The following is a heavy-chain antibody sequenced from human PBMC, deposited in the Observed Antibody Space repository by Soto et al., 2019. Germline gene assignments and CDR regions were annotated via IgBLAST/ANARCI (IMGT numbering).Heavy chain of an antibody. V-gene: IGHV3-23*01. J-gene: IGHJ4*02. CDR1: GFTFSSYA. CDR3: AKDHLFSGWTSGGYFDY. Sequence: GGSLRLSCEASGFTFSSYAMSWVRQAPGKGLEWVSVISGSVGTTYYADSVKGRFTISRDNSKNTLYLQMNNLRAEDTALYYCAKDHLFSGWTSGGYFDYWGQGALVTVSS. D-gene: IGHD6-19*01. CDR2: ISGSVGTT.